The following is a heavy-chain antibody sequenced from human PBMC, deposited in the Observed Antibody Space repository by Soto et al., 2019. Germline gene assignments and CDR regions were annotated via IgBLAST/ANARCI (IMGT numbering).Heavy chain of an antibody. D-gene: IGHD3-22*01. J-gene: IGHJ4*02. Sequence: GALRLSCAASGFTFSSYWMTWVRQAPGKGLEWVANINPDGGLKYYVDSVKGRFAISRDNAKNSVYLQMNSLRAEDTAVYYCARYESSGPAVWWGQGTLVTVSS. V-gene: IGHV3-7*01. CDR2: INPDGGLK. CDR1: GFTFSSYW. CDR3: ARYESSGPAVW.